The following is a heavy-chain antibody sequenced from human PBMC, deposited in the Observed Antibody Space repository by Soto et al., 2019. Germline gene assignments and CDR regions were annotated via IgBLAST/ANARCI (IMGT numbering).Heavy chain of an antibody. Sequence: PGGSLRLSCAASGFTFSSYSMNWVRQAPGKGLEWVSSISSSSSYIYYADSVKGRFTISRDNAKNSLYLQMNSLRAEDTAVYYCAKDLDGITGDSSSWYDYWGQGTRVTVSA. D-gene: IGHD6-13*01. CDR2: ISSSSSYI. CDR3: AKDLDGITGDSSSWYDY. J-gene: IGHJ4*02. CDR1: GFTFSSYS. V-gene: IGHV3-21*04.